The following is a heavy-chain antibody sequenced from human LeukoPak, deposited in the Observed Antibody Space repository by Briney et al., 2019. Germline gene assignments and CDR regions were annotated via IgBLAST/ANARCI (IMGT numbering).Heavy chain of an antibody. CDR2: IYYSGST. D-gene: IGHD3-10*01. Sequence: SETLSHTCTVSGGSISSSSYYWGWIRQPPGKGLEWIGSIYYSGSTYYNPSLKSRVTISVDTSKNQFSLKLSSVTAADTAVYYCARSWHGSGTLDWFDPWGQGTLVTVSS. CDR1: GGSISSSSYY. J-gene: IGHJ5*02. CDR3: ARSWHGSGTLDWFDP. V-gene: IGHV4-39*07.